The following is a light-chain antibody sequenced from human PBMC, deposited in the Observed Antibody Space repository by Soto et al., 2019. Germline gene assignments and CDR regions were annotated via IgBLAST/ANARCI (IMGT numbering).Light chain of an antibody. CDR3: QQYNSDPWT. CDR2: KAS. J-gene: IGKJ1*01. Sequence: DIQIIQAPSTLSASVGERVTITCRASQNIYTWLAWYQQKPGKAANLLIYKASSLKSGVPSRFSGSGSGTEFSLPISSLQPDDFETYHCQQYNSDPWTFGQGTKVEI. V-gene: IGKV1-5*03. CDR1: QNIYTW.